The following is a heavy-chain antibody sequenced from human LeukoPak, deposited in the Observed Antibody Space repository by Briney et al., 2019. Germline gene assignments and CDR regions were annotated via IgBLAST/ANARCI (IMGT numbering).Heavy chain of an antibody. V-gene: IGHV1-8*03. CDR1: GYTFTSYD. CDR2: MNPNSGNT. J-gene: IGHJ4*02. D-gene: IGHD3-9*01. Sequence: GASVKVSCKASGYTFTSYDINWVRQATGQGLEWMGWMNPNSGNTGYAQKFQGRVTITRNTSISTAYMELSSLRSEDTAVYYCARGRGRRYFDWLLPRFVYPFDYWGQGTLVTVSS. CDR3: ARGRGRRYFDWLLPRFVYPFDY.